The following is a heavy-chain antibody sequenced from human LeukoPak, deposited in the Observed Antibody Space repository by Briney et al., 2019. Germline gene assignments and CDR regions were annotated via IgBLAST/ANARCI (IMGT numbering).Heavy chain of an antibody. V-gene: IGHV3-15*01. CDR1: GFNFNDAW. Sequence: GGSLRLSCAGSGFNFNDAWMSWIRQAPGKGLEWVGRLRTTAGGETTDYAAPVSRRFIISRDDSKNMVFLQMNRLETEDTAIYYCTAGLGKTDDDSWGQGTLVTVSS. D-gene: IGHD4-11*01. J-gene: IGHJ4*02. CDR3: TAGLGKTDDDS. CDR2: LRTTAGGETT.